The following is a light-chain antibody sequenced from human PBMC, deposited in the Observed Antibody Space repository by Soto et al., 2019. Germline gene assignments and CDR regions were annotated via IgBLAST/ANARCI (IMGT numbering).Light chain of an antibody. CDR2: DNH. CDR1: SSNIGNNF. V-gene: IGLV1-51*01. CDR3: GTRDSGLSGV. Sequence: QSVLTQPPSVSAAPGQKVTISCSGSSSNIGNNFVSWYQQLPGTAPKLLIYDNHKRPSGIPDRFSGSKSGTSAILGITALETGDEADEYCGTRDSGLSGVFGTGTKLTVL. J-gene: IGLJ1*01.